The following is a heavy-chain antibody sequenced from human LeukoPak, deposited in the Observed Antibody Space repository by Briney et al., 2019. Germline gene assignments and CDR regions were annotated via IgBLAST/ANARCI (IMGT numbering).Heavy chain of an antibody. D-gene: IGHD6-13*01. CDR1: GFTFSSYS. V-gene: IGHV3-21*01. Sequence: GGSLRLSCAASGFTFSSYSMNWVRQAPGKGLEWVSSISSSSSYIYYADSVKGRFTISRDNAKNSLYLRMNSLRAEDTAVYYCARGGYSSSWYEEYWGQGTLVTVSS. J-gene: IGHJ4*02. CDR2: ISSSSSYI. CDR3: ARGGYSSSWYEEY.